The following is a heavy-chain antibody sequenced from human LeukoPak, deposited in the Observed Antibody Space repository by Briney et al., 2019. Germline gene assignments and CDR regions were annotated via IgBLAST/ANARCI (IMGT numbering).Heavy chain of an antibody. CDR2: IYYSGST. D-gene: IGHD3-22*01. V-gene: IGHV4-39*01. J-gene: IGHJ4*02. CDR3: ARVAWDYYDSPYCFDY. CDR1: GGSISSSSYY. Sequence: SETLSLTCTVSGGSISSSSYYWGWIRQPPGKGLEWIGSIYYSGSTYYNPSLKSRVTISVDTSKNQFSLKLSSVTAADTAVYYCARVAWDYYDSPYCFDYWGQGTLVTASS.